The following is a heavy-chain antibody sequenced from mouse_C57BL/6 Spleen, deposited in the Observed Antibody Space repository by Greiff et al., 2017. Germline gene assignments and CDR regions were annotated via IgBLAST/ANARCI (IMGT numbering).Heavy chain of an antibody. V-gene: IGHV1-52*01. D-gene: IGHD2-12*01. J-gene: IGHJ4*01. CDR2: IDPSDSET. CDR1: GYTFTSYW. Sequence: QVQLQQPGAELVRPGSSVKLSCKASGYTFTSYWMHWVKQRPIQGLEWIGKIDPSDSETHYNQKFKDKATLTVDKSSSTAYMQLSSLTSADSAVYYCTRGVTNYYAVDYRGQEASVTVSS. CDR3: TRGVTNYYAVDY.